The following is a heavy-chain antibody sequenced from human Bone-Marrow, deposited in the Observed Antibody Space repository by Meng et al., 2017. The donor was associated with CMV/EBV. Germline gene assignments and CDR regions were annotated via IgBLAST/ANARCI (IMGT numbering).Heavy chain of an antibody. Sequence: GGSLRLSCAASGFSFSDYAMTWVRQAPGKGLEWVSSISSSSSYIYYADSVKGRFTISRDNAKNSLYLQMNSLRAEDTAVYYCARDRIAAIKENYYYYGMDVWGQGTTVTVSS. CDR1: GFSFSDYA. CDR3: ARDRIAAIKENYYYYGMDV. CDR2: ISSSSSYI. D-gene: IGHD6-6*01. V-gene: IGHV3-21*01. J-gene: IGHJ6*02.